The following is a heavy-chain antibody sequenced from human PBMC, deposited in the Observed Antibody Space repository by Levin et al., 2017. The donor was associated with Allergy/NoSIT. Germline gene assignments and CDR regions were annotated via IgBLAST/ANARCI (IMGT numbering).Heavy chain of an antibody. J-gene: IGHJ4*02. CDR3: ASVAGYSYGYYFDY. CDR2: IYLSGST. D-gene: IGHD5-18*01. Sequence: SETLSLTCAVSGGSISSGGYSWSWIRQPPGKGLEWIGNIYLSGSTNDNPSLKSRFTMSVERSKNQFSLKLSYVTAADPAGYYYASVAGYSYGYYFDYWGPGTLVTVSS. V-gene: IGHV4-30-2*01. CDR1: GGSISSGGYS.